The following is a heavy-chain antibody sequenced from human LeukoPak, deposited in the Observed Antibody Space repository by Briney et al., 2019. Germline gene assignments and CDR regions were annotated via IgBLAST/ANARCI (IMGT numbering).Heavy chain of an antibody. CDR3: VRDLDWGAFDV. CDR1: GFTYSHYG. J-gene: IGHJ3*01. CDR2: IQNDGSTI. D-gene: IGHD3/OR15-3a*01. V-gene: IGHV3-30*02. Sequence: GGSLRLSCEASGFTYSHYGMHWVRQAPGKGLEWVAFIQNDGSTIFYADSVKGRFTISRDNRKNTVSLQMNSLRAEDTALYYCVRDLDWGAFDVWGQGTMVTVSS.